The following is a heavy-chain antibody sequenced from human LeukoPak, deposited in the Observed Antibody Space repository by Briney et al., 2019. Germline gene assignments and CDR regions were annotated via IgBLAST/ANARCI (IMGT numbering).Heavy chain of an antibody. Sequence: ASVKVSCKASGYTFTSYGISWVRQAPGQGLEWMGWISAYNGNTNYAQKLQGRVTMTTDTSTSTAYMELRSLRSDDTAVYYCARSLGYCSAGSCFPFDYWGQGTLVTVSS. CDR1: GYTFTSYG. V-gene: IGHV1-18*01. D-gene: IGHD2-15*01. CDR2: ISAYNGNT. CDR3: ARSLGYCSAGSCFPFDY. J-gene: IGHJ4*02.